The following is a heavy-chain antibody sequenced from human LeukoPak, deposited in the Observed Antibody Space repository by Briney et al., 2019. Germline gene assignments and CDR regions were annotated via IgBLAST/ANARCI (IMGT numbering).Heavy chain of an antibody. D-gene: IGHD2-21*02. CDR1: GFTFDDYA. CDR3: AKDFGVVTAMDV. J-gene: IGHJ6*04. Sequence: PGRSLRLSCAASGFTFDDYAMHWVRQAPGKGLEWVSGISWNSCSIGYADSVKGRFTISRDNAKNSLYLQMNSLRAEDTALYYCAKDFGVVTAMDVWGKGTTVTVSS. CDR2: ISWNSCSI. V-gene: IGHV3-9*01.